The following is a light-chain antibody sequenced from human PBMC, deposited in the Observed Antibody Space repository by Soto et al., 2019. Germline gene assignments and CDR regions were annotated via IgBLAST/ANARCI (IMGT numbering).Light chain of an antibody. J-gene: IGKJ1*01. CDR1: QSISNY. V-gene: IGKV1-39*01. Sequence: DIQMTQSPSSLSASVGDRVTITCRASQSISNYLNWYQQKPGKAPNLLIYAASSLHSGVPSRFSGSGSGTDFTLTISSLQPEDFAPYFCQQSYITPGTFGQGTKVDIK. CDR2: AAS. CDR3: QQSYITPGT.